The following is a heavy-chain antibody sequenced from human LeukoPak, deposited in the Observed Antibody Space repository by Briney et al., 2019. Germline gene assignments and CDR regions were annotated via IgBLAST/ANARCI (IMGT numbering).Heavy chain of an antibody. V-gene: IGHV3-7*03. D-gene: IGHD6-6*01. J-gene: IGHJ4*02. CDR1: GFTFSNFY. CDR3: ARQGGAGSSSSSGKFDY. Sequence: GGSLRLSCAASGFTFSNFYMSWVRQAPGKGLEWVANIKPDGSEKECVDSVKGRFTISRDNARNSLYLQMDSLRAEDTAVYYCARQGGAGSSSSSGKFDYWGQGTLVTVSS. CDR2: IKPDGSEK.